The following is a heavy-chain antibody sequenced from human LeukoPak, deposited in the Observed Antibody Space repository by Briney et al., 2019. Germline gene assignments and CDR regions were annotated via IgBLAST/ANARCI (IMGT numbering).Heavy chain of an antibody. Sequence: GGSLRLSCAASAFTFSTYGMHWVRQAPGKGLEWVAVISFDGSDTYYADSVKGRFTISRDNAKNSLYLQMNSLRAEDTAVYYCARLLVYNSGGEAFDHWGQGTLVTVSS. V-gene: IGHV3-33*08. CDR1: AFTFSTYG. CDR3: ARLLVYNSGGEAFDH. J-gene: IGHJ4*02. CDR2: ISFDGSDT. D-gene: IGHD1-20*01.